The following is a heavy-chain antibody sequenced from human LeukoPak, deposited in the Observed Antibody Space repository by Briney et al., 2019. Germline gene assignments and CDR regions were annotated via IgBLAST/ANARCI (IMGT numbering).Heavy chain of an antibody. D-gene: IGHD2-15*01. J-gene: IGHJ4*02. CDR3: ASRYCSGGSCYSGLGY. Sequence: SETLSLTCAVYGESLSGYYWSWIRQPPGKGLEWIGEINYGGSTNYNPSLKSRVTISVDTSKNQFSLKLSSVTAADTAVYYCASRYCSGGSCYSGLGYWGQGTLVTVSS. V-gene: IGHV4-34*01. CDR1: GESLSGYY. CDR2: INYGGST.